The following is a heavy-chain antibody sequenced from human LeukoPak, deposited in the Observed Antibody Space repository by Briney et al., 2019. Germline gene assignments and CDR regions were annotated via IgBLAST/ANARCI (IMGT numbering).Heavy chain of an antibody. J-gene: IGHJ4*02. CDR1: GYIFSSYH. Sequence: ASVKVSCKASGYIFSSYHIHWVRQAPGQGLEWTGIVNPGGGSTSYAQKFQGRVTMTRDTSTSTVYMELRSLRSEDTAVYYCAREGTFGYSSSSTDYWGQGTLVTVSS. CDR3: AREGTFGYSSSSTDY. V-gene: IGHV1-46*01. CDR2: VNPGGGST. D-gene: IGHD6-6*01.